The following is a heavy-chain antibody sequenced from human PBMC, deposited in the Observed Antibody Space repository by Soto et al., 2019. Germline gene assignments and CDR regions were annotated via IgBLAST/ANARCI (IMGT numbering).Heavy chain of an antibody. Sequence: GESLKISCKGSGYSFTSYWISWVHQMPGKGLEWMGRIDPSDSYTNYSPSFQGHVTISADKSISTAYLQWSSLKASDTAMYYCARHEIRHYDILTGYSYWGQGTLVTVSS. V-gene: IGHV5-10-1*01. J-gene: IGHJ4*02. CDR3: ARHEIRHYDILTGYSY. CDR2: IDPSDSYT. CDR1: GYSFTSYW. D-gene: IGHD3-9*01.